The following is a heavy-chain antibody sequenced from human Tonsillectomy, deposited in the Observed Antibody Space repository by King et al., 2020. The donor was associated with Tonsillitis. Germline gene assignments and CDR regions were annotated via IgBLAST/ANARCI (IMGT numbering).Heavy chain of an antibody. V-gene: IGHV5-51*01. Sequence: VQLVESGAEVKKPGESLKISCKGSGYSFTTYWIGWVRQMPGKGLEWMGIIYPGDSDTRYSPSFQGQVTISADKSISTAYLNWSSLKASDTAMYYCVRQGGGYYYDSSGYSLDYWGQGTLVTVSS. CDR3: VRQGGGYYYDSSGYSLDY. J-gene: IGHJ4*02. CDR2: IYPGDSDT. CDR1: GYSFTTYW. D-gene: IGHD3-22*01.